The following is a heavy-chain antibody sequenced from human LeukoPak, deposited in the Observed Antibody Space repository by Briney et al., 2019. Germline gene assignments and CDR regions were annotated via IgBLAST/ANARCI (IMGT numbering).Heavy chain of an antibody. V-gene: IGHV3-30*03. CDR3: VRGAGNYKEFYYYYGLDV. CDR2: ISYDGGNK. Sequence: GTSLRLSCAASGFTFSSYGTHWVRHAPGRGLEWGADISYDGGNKDYGDLVKGRFTISRDNSKEPLYLQVNGLTEEDTAVYFYVRGAGNYKEFYYYYGLDVWGKGPTVTVSS. J-gene: IGHJ6*04. D-gene: IGHD3-9*01. CDR1: GFTFSSYG.